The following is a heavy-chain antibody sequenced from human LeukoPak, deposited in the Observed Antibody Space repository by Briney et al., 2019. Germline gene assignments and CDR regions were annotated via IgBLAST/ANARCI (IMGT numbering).Heavy chain of an antibody. J-gene: IGHJ4*02. CDR3: AREGTYCSSTSCFDY. Sequence: SVKVSCKASGGTFSSYAISWVRQAPGQGLEWMGGIIPIFGTANYAQKFQGRVTITADESTSIAYMELSSLRSEDTAVYYCAREGTYCSSTSCFDYWGQGTLVTVSS. CDR1: GGTFSSYA. V-gene: IGHV1-69*01. D-gene: IGHD2-2*01. CDR2: IIPIFGTA.